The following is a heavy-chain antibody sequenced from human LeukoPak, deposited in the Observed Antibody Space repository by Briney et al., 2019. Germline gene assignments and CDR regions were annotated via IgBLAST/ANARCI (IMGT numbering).Heavy chain of an antibody. CDR2: IYYSGST. CDR3: ARSDTYGDSTFDY. D-gene: IGHD4-17*01. CDR1: GGSISSYY. Sequence: PSETLSLTCTVSGGSISSYYWSWIRQPPGKGLEWIGYIYYSGSTNYNPSLKSRVTISVDTSKNQFSLKLSSVTAADTAVYYCARSDTYGDSTFDYWGQGTLVTVSS. J-gene: IGHJ4*02. V-gene: IGHV4-59*01.